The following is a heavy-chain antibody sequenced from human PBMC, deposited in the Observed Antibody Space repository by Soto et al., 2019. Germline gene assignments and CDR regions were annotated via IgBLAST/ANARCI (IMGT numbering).Heavy chain of an antibody. J-gene: IGHJ4*02. D-gene: IGHD1-26*01. CDR2: INPSRGSS. Sequence: QVQLVQSGAEVKKPGASLKVSCRASGYTFTSYFIHWVRQAPGQGLEWMGIINPSRGSSTYAQNFRDRVTMTRDKSTTSVYMELSSLRFEDTAVYYCARGTSGSYFDYWGQGTLVIASS. V-gene: IGHV1-46*01. CDR1: GYTFTSYF. CDR3: ARGTSGSYFDY.